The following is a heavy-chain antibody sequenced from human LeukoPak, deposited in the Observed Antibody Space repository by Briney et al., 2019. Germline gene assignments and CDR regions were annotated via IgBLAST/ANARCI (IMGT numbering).Heavy chain of an antibody. CDR3: AKDTRYSSSPEYPDY. J-gene: IGHJ4*02. CDR1: GFTFSSYA. CDR2: ISGSGSST. Sequence: GGSLRLSCAASGFTFSSYAMSWVRQAPGKGLEWVSGISGSGSSTYYADSVKGRFTISRDNSKNTLYLQMNSLRAEDTAVYYCAKDTRYSSSPEYPDYWGQGTLVTVSS. D-gene: IGHD6-13*01. V-gene: IGHV3-23*01.